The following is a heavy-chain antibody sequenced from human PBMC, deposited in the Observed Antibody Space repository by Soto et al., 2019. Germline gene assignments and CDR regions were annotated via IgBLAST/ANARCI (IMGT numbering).Heavy chain of an antibody. CDR1: GGTFSSYS. V-gene: IGHV1-69*18. D-gene: IGHD5-12*01. Sequence: QVQLVQSGAEVKTPGSSVKVSCEASGGTFSSYSINWVRQAPGQGLEWMGRLIPMFGTTDYAQRFQGRVTFAADESTNTASMEVTDLTSEDTAVYYCARAAVLTFNRFYDGDVWGQGTTVTVSS. CDR2: LIPMFGTT. J-gene: IGHJ6*02. CDR3: ARAAVLTFNRFYDGDV.